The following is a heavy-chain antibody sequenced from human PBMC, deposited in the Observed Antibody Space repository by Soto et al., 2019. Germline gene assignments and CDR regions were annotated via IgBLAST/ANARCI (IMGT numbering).Heavy chain of an antibody. D-gene: IGHD5-18*01. CDR2: MNPNSGNT. V-gene: IGHV1-8*02. CDR1: GYTFTSYD. Sequence: QVQLVQSGAEVKKPGASVKVSCKASGYTFTSYDINRVRQATGQGLEWMGWMNPNSGNTGYAQKFQGRVTMTRNTSISTAYMELSSVRSEDTAVYYCARRVDTAMVIYYYYGMDVWGQGTTVTVSS. J-gene: IGHJ6*02. CDR3: ARRVDTAMVIYYYYGMDV.